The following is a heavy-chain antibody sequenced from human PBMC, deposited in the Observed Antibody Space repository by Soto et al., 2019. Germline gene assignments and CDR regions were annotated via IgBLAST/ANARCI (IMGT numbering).Heavy chain of an antibody. CDR2: ISAYNGNT. V-gene: IGHV1-18*01. D-gene: IGHD2-15*01. CDR3: ARLYWSREDYYGMDV. J-gene: IGHJ6*02. Sequence: ASVKVSCKASGYTFTSYGISWVRQAPGQGLEWMGWISAYNGNTNYAQKLQGRVTMTTDTSTSTAYMELRSLRSDDTAVYYCARLYWSREDYYGMDVWGQGTTVTVSS. CDR1: GYTFTSYG.